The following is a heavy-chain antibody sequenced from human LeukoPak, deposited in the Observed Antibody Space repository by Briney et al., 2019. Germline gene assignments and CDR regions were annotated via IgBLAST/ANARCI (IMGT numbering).Heavy chain of an antibody. CDR3: ARDVPREYYYDSIGHWDY. CDR1: GGTFSSYA. J-gene: IGHJ4*01. V-gene: IGHV1-69*05. CDR2: IIPIFGTA. Sequence: ASVKVSCKASGGTFSSYAISWVRQAPGQGLEWMGRIIPIFGTANYAQKFQGRVTITTDESTSTAYMELSSLRSEDTAVYYCARDVPREYYYDSIGHWDYWGQGTLVTVSS. D-gene: IGHD3-22*01.